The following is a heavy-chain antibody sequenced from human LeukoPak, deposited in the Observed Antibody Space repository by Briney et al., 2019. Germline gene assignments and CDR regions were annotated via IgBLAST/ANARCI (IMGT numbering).Heavy chain of an antibody. CDR3: ARTPFDY. Sequence: PGGSLRLSCAASGFPFSSYGMHWVRQAPGKGLEWVAVIWYGGSYKYYVDSVKGRFTISRDNAKNTLYLQMNSLRAEDTAVYYCARTPFDYWGQGTLVTVSS. V-gene: IGHV3-33*01. D-gene: IGHD2-15*01. CDR1: GFPFSSYG. CDR2: IWYGGSYK. J-gene: IGHJ4*02.